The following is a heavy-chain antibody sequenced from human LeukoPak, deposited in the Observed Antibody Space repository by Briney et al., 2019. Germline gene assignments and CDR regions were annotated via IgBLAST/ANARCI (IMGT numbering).Heavy chain of an antibody. J-gene: IGHJ4*02. CDR2: ISPSGGST. V-gene: IGHV1-46*01. CDR1: GYTFTSNY. CDR3: ARDQPSRYYSD. D-gene: IGHD2/OR15-2a*01. Sequence: ASVKVSCKAFGYTFTSNYMHWVRQAPGQGPEWMGVISPSGGSTTYAQKFQGRVTITRNTSISTAYMELSSLRSEDTAVYYCARDQPSRYYSDWGQGTLVTVSS.